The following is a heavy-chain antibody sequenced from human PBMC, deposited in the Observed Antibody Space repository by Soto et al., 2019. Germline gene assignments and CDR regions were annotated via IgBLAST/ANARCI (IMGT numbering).Heavy chain of an antibody. J-gene: IGHJ5*02. CDR2: INPNSGGT. Sequence: GASVKVSCKASGYTFTGYYMHWVRQAPGQGLEWMGWINPNSGGTNYAQKFQGRVTMTRDTSISTAYMELSRLRSDDTAVYCCARDQDYDFWSGYNNWFDPWGQGTLVTVSS. CDR3: ARDQDYDFWSGYNNWFDP. V-gene: IGHV1-2*02. CDR1: GYTFTGYY. D-gene: IGHD3-3*01.